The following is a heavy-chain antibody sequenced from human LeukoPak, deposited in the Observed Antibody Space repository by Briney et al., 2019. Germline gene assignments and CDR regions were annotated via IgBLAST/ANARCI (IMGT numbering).Heavy chain of an antibody. CDR2: INHSGST. Sequence: SSETLSLTCAVYGGSFSGYYRSWIRQPPGKGLEWIGEINHSGSTNYNPSLKSRVTISVDTSKNQFSLKLSSVTAADAAVYYCARAYSSSWYMNWFDPWGQGTLVTVSS. V-gene: IGHV4-34*01. D-gene: IGHD6-13*01. CDR1: GGSFSGYY. CDR3: ARAYSSSWYMNWFDP. J-gene: IGHJ5*02.